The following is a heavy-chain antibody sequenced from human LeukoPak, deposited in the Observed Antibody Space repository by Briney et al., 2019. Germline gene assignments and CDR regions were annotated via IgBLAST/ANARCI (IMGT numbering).Heavy chain of an antibody. CDR1: GGTFSSYA. D-gene: IGHD3-22*01. CDR3: ARYDSSGYSLDY. CDR2: INPNSGGT. J-gene: IGHJ4*02. Sequence: ASVKVSCKASGGTFSSYAISWVRQAPGQGLEWMGWINPNSGGTNYAQKFQGRVTMTRDTSISTAYMELSRLRSDDTAVYYCARYDSSGYSLDYWGQGTLVTVSS. V-gene: IGHV1-2*02.